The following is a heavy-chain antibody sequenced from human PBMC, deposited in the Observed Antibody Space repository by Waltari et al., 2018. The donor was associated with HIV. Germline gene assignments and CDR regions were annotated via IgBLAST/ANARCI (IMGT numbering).Heavy chain of an antibody. J-gene: IGHJ5*02. CDR3: ARGSYGLHTGFYLTA. CDR2: IFGDGAS. Sequence: VRLQESGPRLGKTSETLSLKCSVSGASMSDFSWFWIRQSAGNRLEWIGRIFGDGASVVNDVFKSRVAMSVDTSTKHFSLTLTGLSGADTATYYCARGSYGLHTGFYLTAWGQG. CDR1: GASMSDFS. D-gene: IGHD3-9*01. V-gene: IGHV4-4*07.